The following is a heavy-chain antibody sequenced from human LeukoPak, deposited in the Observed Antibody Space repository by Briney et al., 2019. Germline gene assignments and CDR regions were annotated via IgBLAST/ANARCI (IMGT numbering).Heavy chain of an antibody. CDR3: AKDIGLMVTPWCY. CDR2: ITKSGDQT. Sequence: GGSLRLSCLPSGITFSNSALSWVRQAPGKGLEWVSTITKSGDQTHYADSVRGLFTISRDNAKNSLYLQMNSLRAEDTAVYYCAKDIGLMVTPWCYWGQGTLVTVSS. D-gene: IGHD2-8*01. CDR1: GITFSNSA. V-gene: IGHV3-23*01. J-gene: IGHJ4*02.